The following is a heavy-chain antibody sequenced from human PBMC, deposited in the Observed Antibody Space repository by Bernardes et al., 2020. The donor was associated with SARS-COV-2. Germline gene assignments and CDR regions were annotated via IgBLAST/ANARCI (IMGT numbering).Heavy chain of an antibody. D-gene: IGHD3-22*01. V-gene: IGHV1-2*02. CDR1: GYTFTGYY. Sequence: ASVKVSCKASGYTFTGYYVHWMRQAPGQGLEWMGWINPNSGGTNYAQKFQGRVTMTRDTSISTAYMELSRLRSDDTAMYYCALPPTNYDRYAMDVWGQGTTVTVSS. CDR3: ALPPTNYDRYAMDV. CDR2: INPNSGGT. J-gene: IGHJ6*02.